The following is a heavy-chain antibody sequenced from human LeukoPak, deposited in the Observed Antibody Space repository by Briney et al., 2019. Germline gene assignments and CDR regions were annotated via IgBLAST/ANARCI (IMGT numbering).Heavy chain of an antibody. J-gene: IGHJ6*03. V-gene: IGHV3-30-3*01. CDR3: AREYCSSTSCPLWYMDV. CDR2: ISYDGSNK. Sequence: QPGGSLRLSCAASGFTFSSYAMHWVRQAPGKGLEWVAVISYDGSNKYYADSVKGRFTISRDNSKNTLYLQMNSLRAEDTAVYYCAREYCSSTSCPLWYMDVWGKGTTVTVSS. CDR1: GFTFSSYA. D-gene: IGHD2-2*01.